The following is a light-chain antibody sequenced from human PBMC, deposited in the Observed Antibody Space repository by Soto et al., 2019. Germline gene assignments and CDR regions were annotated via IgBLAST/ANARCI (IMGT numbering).Light chain of an antibody. CDR3: SSYAGRNNLV. CDR1: SSDVGGYNF. CDR2: EVS. J-gene: IGLJ3*02. V-gene: IGLV2-8*01. Sequence: QSALTQPPSASGSPGQSVTISCTGTSSDVGGYNFVSWYQQHPGKAPKLMIYEVSQRLSGVSDRFSGSKSGNTASLTVSGLQAEDEADYYCSSYAGRNNLVFGGGTKLTVL.